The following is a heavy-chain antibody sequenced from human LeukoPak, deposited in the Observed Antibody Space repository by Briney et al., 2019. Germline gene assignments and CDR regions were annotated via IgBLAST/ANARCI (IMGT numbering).Heavy chain of an antibody. J-gene: IGHJ4*02. CDR1: GFTFSSYS. CDR3: ARGMATKWNS. D-gene: IGHD5-24*01. Sequence: GGSLRLSCAASGFTFSSYSMNWVRQAPGRGLEWVSSISSSSSYIFYADSVKGRFTISRDNAKNSLYLQMNSLRAEDTAVYYCARGMATKWNSWGQGTLVTVSS. CDR2: ISSSSSYI. V-gene: IGHV3-21*01.